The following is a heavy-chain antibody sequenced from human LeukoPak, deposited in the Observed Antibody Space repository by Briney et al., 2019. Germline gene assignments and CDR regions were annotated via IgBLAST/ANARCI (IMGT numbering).Heavy chain of an antibody. V-gene: IGHV3-30-3*01. CDR2: ISYDGSNK. J-gene: IGHJ3*02. Sequence: GGSLRLSCAAAGFTFSSYAMHWVRQAPGKGLEWVAVISYDGSNKYYADSVKGRFTISRDNSKNTLYLQMNSLRAEDTAVYYCARDYGDYYAFDIWGQGTMVTVSS. D-gene: IGHD4-17*01. CDR1: GFTFSSYA. CDR3: ARDYGDYYAFDI.